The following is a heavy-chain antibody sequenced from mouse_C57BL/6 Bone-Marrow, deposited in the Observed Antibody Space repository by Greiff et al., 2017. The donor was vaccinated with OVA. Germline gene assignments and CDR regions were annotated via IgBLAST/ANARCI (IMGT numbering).Heavy chain of an antibody. Sequence: QVQLQQPGAELVKPGASVKLSCKASGYTFTSYWMHWVKQRPGQGLEWIGMIHPNSGSTNYNEKFKSKATLTVDKSSSTAYLQLSSLTSEDSAVYDCARRGSSFLYWYVDVWGTGTTVTVSS. CDR1: GYTFTSYW. D-gene: IGHD1-1*01. CDR2: IHPNSGST. V-gene: IGHV1-64*01. J-gene: IGHJ1*03. CDR3: ARRGSSFLYWYVDV.